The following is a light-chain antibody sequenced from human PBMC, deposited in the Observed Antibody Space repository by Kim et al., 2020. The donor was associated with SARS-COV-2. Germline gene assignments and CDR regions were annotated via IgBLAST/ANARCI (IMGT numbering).Light chain of an antibody. CDR1: SSNSGNNY. CDR2: DNN. V-gene: IGLV1-51*01. Sequence: GQKGSNSWSGSSSNSGNNYVSWYQQLPGTAPKLLIYDNNKRPSGIPDRFSGSKSGTSATLGITGLQTGDEADYYCGTWDSSLSAVVFGGGTQLTVL. CDR3: GTWDSSLSAVV. J-gene: IGLJ2*01.